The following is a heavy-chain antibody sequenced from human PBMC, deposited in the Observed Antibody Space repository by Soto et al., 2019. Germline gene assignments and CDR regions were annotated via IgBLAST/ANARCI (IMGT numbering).Heavy chain of an antibody. CDR3: AKTLYSGYGLRGHDFDY. J-gene: IGHJ4*02. CDR2: MNPNSGNT. Sequence: ASVKVSCKASGYTFTSCDINWVRQATGQGLEWMGWMNPNSGNTGYAQKFQGRVTMTRDTSISTAYMEVSSLRAEDTAVYYCAKTLYSGYGLRGHDFDYWGQGTLVTVSS. D-gene: IGHD5-12*01. V-gene: IGHV1-8*01. CDR1: GYTFTSCD.